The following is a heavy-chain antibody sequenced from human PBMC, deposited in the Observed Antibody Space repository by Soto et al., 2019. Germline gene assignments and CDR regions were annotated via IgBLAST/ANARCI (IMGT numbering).Heavy chain of an antibody. CDR3: ARAGGTTVTGLWHFDS. D-gene: IGHD4-17*01. Sequence: QVQLEESGGGVVQPGRSLRLSCEASGFTFNTYSMHWVRQPPGKGLEWLAAIWYDGTQKYYADSVKGRFIISRDNSKKTQYLEMNSRRAEDTAVYYCARAGGTTVTGLWHFDSWGQGTLVTVSS. J-gene: IGHJ4*02. CDR2: IWYDGTQK. V-gene: IGHV3-33*01. CDR1: GFTFNTYS.